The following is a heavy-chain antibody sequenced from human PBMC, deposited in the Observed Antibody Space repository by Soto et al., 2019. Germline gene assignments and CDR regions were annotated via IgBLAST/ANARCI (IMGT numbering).Heavy chain of an antibody. Sequence: ASVKVSCKASGYTFTSYGISWVRQAPGQGLEWMGWISAYNGNTNYVQKLQGRVTMTTDTSTSTAYMELRSLRSDDTAVYYCARENSGYDPRGYYYYMDVWGKGTTVTVSS. V-gene: IGHV1-18*01. CDR2: ISAYNGNT. D-gene: IGHD5-12*01. J-gene: IGHJ6*03. CDR3: ARENSGYDPRGYYYYMDV. CDR1: GYTFTSYG.